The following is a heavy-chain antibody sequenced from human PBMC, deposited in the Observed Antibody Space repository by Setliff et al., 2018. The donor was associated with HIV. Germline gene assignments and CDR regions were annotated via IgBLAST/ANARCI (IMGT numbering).Heavy chain of an antibody. D-gene: IGHD6-13*01. CDR1: NGSFSGHY. CDR3: ARGRPSGIAAVAPSHWFDP. CDR2: SYYSSRT. J-gene: IGHJ5*02. Sequence: ASETLSLTCVVYNGSFSGHYWSWIRQPPGKGLEWIGSSYYSSRTYYNPSLKNRVTISADTSKNHLSLKLSSVTAADTAVYDCARGRPSGIAAVAPSHWFDPWGQGTLVTVSS. V-gene: IGHV4-34*01.